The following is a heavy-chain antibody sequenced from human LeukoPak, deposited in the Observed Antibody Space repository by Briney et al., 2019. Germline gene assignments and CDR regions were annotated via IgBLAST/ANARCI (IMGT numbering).Heavy chain of an antibody. V-gene: IGHV3-48*01. D-gene: IGHD6-13*01. Sequence: GGSLRLSCAASGFTFSSYSMNWVRQAPGKGLEWVSYISSSSSTIYYAVSVKGRFTISRDNAKNSLYLQMNSLRAEDTAVYYCARVRYSPDYWGQGTLVTVSS. CDR3: ARVRYSPDY. CDR1: GFTFSSYS. J-gene: IGHJ4*02. CDR2: ISSSSSTI.